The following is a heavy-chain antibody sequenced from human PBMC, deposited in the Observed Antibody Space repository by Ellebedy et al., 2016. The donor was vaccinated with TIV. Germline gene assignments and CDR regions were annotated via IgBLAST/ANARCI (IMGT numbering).Heavy chain of an antibody. CDR1: GYIFTSNW. D-gene: IGHD3-22*01. J-gene: IGHJ4*02. CDR2: IYPGDSDT. V-gene: IGHV5-51*01. CDR3: TRPDRRGYSH. Sequence: GESLKISCKASGYIFTSNWIGWVRLMPGKGLEWMGIIYPGDSDTTYNPSFQGQVTIPADKSISTAYLQWSSLKASDTAMYYCTRPDRRGYSHWGQGTLVTVSS.